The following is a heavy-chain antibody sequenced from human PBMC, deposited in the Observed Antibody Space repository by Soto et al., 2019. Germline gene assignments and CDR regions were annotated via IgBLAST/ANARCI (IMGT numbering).Heavy chain of an antibody. J-gene: IGHJ5*02. CDR3: ARGVTIFGVVIIPVWFDP. CDR2: IYYSGST. CDR1: GCSISSGDYY. V-gene: IGHV4-30-4*01. Sequence: SETRSLTCTVSGCSISSGDYYWSWIRQPPGKGLEWIGYIYYSGSTYYNPSLKSRVTISVDTSKNQFSLKLSSVTAADTAVYYCARGVTIFGVVIIPVWFDPWGRGTLVTVS. D-gene: IGHD3-3*01.